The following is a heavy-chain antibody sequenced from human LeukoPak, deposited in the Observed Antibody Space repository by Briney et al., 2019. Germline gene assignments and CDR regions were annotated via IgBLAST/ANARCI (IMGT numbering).Heavy chain of an antibody. D-gene: IGHD2-2*02. V-gene: IGHV4-34*01. CDR2: IDHNGGT. J-gene: IGHJ5*02. CDR3: ARAGYTSTWHGSNWFDP. Sequence: SETLSLNCSIYGGTFSDYYWNWIRQPPGEGLEWIGEIDHNGGTNYNPSLKRRVTMSLDTSKNQFSLKLTSVTAADTAVYYCARAGYTSTWHGSNWFDPWGQGSLVTVSS. CDR1: GGTFSDYY.